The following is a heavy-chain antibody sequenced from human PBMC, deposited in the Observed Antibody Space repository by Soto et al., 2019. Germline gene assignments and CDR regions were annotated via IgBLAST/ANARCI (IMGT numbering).Heavy chain of an antibody. D-gene: IGHD3-9*01. Sequence: PSETLSLTCTVSGGSISSYYWSWIRQPPGKGLEWIGEINHSGSTNYNPSLKSRVTISVDTSKNQFSLKLSSVTAADTAVYYCARGRHILTGYYRDLNYGMDVWGQGTTVTV. J-gene: IGHJ6*02. CDR2: INHSGST. CDR3: ARGRHILTGYYRDLNYGMDV. V-gene: IGHV4-34*01. CDR1: GGSISSYY.